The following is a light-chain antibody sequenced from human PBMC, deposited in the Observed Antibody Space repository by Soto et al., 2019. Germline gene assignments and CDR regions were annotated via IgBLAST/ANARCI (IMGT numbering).Light chain of an antibody. J-gene: IGLJ1*01. Sequence: QSVLTQPPSVSGAPGQRVTISCTGSSSNIGAGYDVNWYQQLPGTAPKLLIYGNNNRPSGVPDRFSGSKSGTSASLAITGLQAEDEADYYCQSHDSSLSGSYVFGAGTSSPS. CDR3: QSHDSSLSGSYV. CDR2: GNN. V-gene: IGLV1-40*01. CDR1: SSNIGAGYD.